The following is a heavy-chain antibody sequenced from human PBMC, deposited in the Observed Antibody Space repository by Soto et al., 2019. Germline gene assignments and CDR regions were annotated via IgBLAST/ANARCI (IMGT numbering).Heavy chain of an antibody. CDR3: AHMRAAKFDY. V-gene: IGHV2-5*02. D-gene: IGHD2-15*01. Sequence: QITLKESGPTLVKPTQTLTLTCNVSGVSLSTGGVGVGWIRQPPGKALEWLALIYWDDDQRSSPSLKSRLTTANDTSKPHVVLTMPNMAPEDTATYYCAHMRAAKFDYWGQGTLVTVSS. CDR1: GVSLSTGGVG. J-gene: IGHJ4*02. CDR2: IYWDDDQ.